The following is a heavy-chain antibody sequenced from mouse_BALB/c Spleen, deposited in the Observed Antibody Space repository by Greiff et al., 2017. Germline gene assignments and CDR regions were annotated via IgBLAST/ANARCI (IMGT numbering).Heavy chain of an antibody. CDR1: GYTFTNYW. Sequence: VKLMESGAELVRPGTSVKISCKASGYTFTNYWLGWVKQRPGHGLEWIGDIYPGGGYTNYNEKFKGKATLTADTSSSTAYMQLSSLTSEDSAVYFCARYGGRDAMDYWGQGTSVTVSS. CDR2: IYPGGGYT. CDR3: ARYGGRDAMDY. V-gene: IGHV1-63*02. J-gene: IGHJ4*01. D-gene: IGHD1-1*02.